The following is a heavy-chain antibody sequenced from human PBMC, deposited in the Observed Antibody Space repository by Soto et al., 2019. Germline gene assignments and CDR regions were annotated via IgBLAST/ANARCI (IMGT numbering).Heavy chain of an antibody. Sequence: KNERASVKVSCKASGYTFTGYYMHWVRQAPGQGLEWMGWINPNSGGTNYAQKFQGRVTMTRDTSISTAYMELSRLRSDDTAVYYCARDQRGHYGMDVWGQGTTVTVS. CDR3: ARDQRGHYGMDV. J-gene: IGHJ6*02. V-gene: IGHV1-2*02. CDR1: GYTFTGYY. CDR2: INPNSGGT.